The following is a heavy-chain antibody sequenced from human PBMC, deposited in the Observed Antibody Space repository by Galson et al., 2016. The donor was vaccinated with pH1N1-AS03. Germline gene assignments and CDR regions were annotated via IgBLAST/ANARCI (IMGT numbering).Heavy chain of an antibody. CDR2: INSDGSSI. J-gene: IGHJ4*02. CDR1: GFTLSSYW. D-gene: IGHD5-24*01. CDR3: VRDGTMAIIDY. Sequence: CAASGFTLSSYWMHWVRQAPGKGLVWVSRINSDGSSIIYADSVKGRFTISRDNAKNTLYLQMNSLRAEDTAVYYCVRDGTMAIIDYWGQGTLVTVSS. V-gene: IGHV3-74*01.